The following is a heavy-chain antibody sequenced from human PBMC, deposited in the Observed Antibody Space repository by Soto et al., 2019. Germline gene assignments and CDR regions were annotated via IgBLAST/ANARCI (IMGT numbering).Heavy chain of an antibody. CDR1: GFTFSSYG. D-gene: IGHD5-12*01. J-gene: IGHJ4*02. CDR3: AKDFRCGDGYTPFDY. Sequence: QVQLVESGGGVVQPGRSLRLSCAASGFTFSSYGMHWVRQAPGKGLEWVAVISYDGSNKYYADSVKGRFTISRDNSKNTLYLQMNSLRAEDTAVYYCAKDFRCGDGYTPFDYWGQGTLVTVSS. CDR2: ISYDGSNK. V-gene: IGHV3-30*18.